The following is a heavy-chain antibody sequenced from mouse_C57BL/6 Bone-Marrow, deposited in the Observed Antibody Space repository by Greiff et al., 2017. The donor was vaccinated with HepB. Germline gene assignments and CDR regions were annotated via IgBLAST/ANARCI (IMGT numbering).Heavy chain of an antibody. Sequence: SGPVLVKPGASVKMSCKASGYTFTDYYMNWVKQSHGKSLEWIGVINPYNGGTSYNQKFKGKATLTVDKSSSTAYMELNSLTSEDSAVYYCARKGPFDYWGQGTTLTVSS. CDR3: ARKGPFDY. V-gene: IGHV1-19*01. CDR2: INPYNGGT. J-gene: IGHJ2*01. CDR1: GYTFTDYY.